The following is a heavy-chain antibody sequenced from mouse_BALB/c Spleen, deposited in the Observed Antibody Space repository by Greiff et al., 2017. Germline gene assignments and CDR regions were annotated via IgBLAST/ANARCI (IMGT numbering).Heavy chain of an antibody. CDR2: INPSTGYT. Sequence: QVQLQQSGAELAKPGASVKMSCKASGYTFTSYWMHWVKQRPGQGLEWIGYINPSTGYTEYNQKFKDKATLTADKSSSTAYMQLSSLTSEDSAVYYCARRAHDDWGQGTTLTVSA. D-gene: IGHD3-1*01. J-gene: IGHJ2*01. CDR3: ARRAHDD. V-gene: IGHV1-7*01. CDR1: GYTFTSYW.